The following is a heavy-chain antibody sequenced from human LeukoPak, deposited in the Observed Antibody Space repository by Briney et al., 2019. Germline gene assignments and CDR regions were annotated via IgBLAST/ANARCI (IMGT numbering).Heavy chain of an antibody. CDR1: GFTFDDYA. CDR3: ARDMRRLEPLSLDY. D-gene: IGHD5-12*01. Sequence: GGSLRLSCAASGFTFDDYAMHWVRQAPGKGLEWVSGISWNSGSIGYADSVKGRFTISRDNAKNSLYLQMNSLRAEDTAVYYCARDMRRLEPLSLDYWGQGTLVTVSS. J-gene: IGHJ4*02. CDR2: ISWNSGSI. V-gene: IGHV3-9*01.